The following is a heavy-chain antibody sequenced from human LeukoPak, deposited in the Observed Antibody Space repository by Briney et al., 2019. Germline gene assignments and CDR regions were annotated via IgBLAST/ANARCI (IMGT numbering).Heavy chain of an antibody. J-gene: IGHJ4*02. CDR1: ESAFSSYE. V-gene: IGHV3-48*03. CDR2: ISNTGNTI. D-gene: IGHD6-19*01. Sequence: GWSLRLSCTTYESAFSSYEMNWIRQAPGKGLEWVSYISNTGNTIYYTDSVKGRFTISRDNAKNSLYLQMNSLRDEDTALYYCAGGLGSGWRYWGQGTPVTVSS. CDR3: AGGLGSGWRY.